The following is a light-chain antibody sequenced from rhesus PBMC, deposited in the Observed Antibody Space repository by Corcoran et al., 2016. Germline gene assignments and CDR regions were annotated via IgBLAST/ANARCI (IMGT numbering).Light chain of an antibody. CDR1: QDIQRY. CDR2: HAT. Sequence: DIQMTQSPSSVSAFVGDRVTIPCRASQDIQRYLAWYQQRPGKAPNLLIYHATALQGADPSRFSGSGSVTEFTLNISCLQPEGSATYYSQQYKNLVTFVGGTKVEI. CDR3: QQYKNLVT. V-gene: IGKV1-25*01. J-gene: IGKJ4*01.